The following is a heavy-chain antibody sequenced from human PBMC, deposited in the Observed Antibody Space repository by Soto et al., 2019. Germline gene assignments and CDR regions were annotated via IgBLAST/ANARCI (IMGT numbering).Heavy chain of an antibody. Sequence: GGSLRLSCAASGFTFSSYAMSWVRQAPGKGLEWVSAISGSGGSTYYADSVKGRFTISRDNSKNTLYLQMSSLRAEDTAVYYCAKDGVPYCSGGSCYRYFQHWGQGTLVTVSS. V-gene: IGHV3-23*01. J-gene: IGHJ1*01. CDR3: AKDGVPYCSGGSCYRYFQH. CDR2: ISGSGGST. D-gene: IGHD2-15*01. CDR1: GFTFSSYA.